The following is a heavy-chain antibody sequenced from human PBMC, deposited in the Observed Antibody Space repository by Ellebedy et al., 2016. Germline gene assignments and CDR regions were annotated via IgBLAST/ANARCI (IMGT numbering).Heavy chain of an antibody. CDR2: INSDSTHI. CDR1: GFSISSCA. V-gene: IGHV3-21*01. CDR3: ARESPSSGWYPPLSYYYYGMDV. Sequence: GESLKISCAASGFSISSCAMNWVRQAPGKGLEWVSSINSDSTHIYYADSVRGRFTISRDNAKNSLFLQMDSLRAEDTAVYYCARESPSSGWYPPLSYYYYGMDVWGQGTTVTVSS. D-gene: IGHD6-19*01. J-gene: IGHJ6*02.